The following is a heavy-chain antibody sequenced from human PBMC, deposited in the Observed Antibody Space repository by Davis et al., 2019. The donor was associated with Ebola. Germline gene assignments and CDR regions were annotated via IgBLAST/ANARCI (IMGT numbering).Heavy chain of an antibody. CDR3: ARGAVDGSWFDP. D-gene: IGHD6-19*01. J-gene: IGHJ5*02. CDR2: IIPILAIS. Sequence: SVQVSCKASGDTFSSYSISWVRQAPGQGLEWMGRIIPILAISNYEQKFQGRVTSTADKSTSTAYMELSTLRSEDKAVYYCARGAVDGSWFDPWGQGTLVTVSS. V-gene: IGHV1-69*02. CDR1: GDTFSSYS.